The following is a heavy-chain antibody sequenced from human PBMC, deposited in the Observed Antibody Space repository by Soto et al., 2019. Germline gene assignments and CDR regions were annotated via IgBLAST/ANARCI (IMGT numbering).Heavy chain of an antibody. D-gene: IGHD6-19*01. V-gene: IGHV4-30-4*01. CDR3: ARGGGGGWSPKPIYY. Sequence: QVQLQESGPGLVKPSQTLSLTCTVSGGSISSGDYYWSWIRQPPGKGLEWIGYIYYSGSTYYNPSLKERVTISVETSKNQFSLKLSSVAAADSAVYYCARGGGGGWSPKPIYYWGQGTLVTVSS. CDR1: GGSISSGDYY. J-gene: IGHJ4*02. CDR2: IYYSGST.